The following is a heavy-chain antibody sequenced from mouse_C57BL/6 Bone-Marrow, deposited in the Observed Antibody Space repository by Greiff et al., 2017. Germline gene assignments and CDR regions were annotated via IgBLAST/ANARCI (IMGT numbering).Heavy chain of an antibody. CDR1: GYTFTNYY. Sequence: VQLQQSGPVLVKPGASVKMSCKASGYTFTNYYMNWVKQSHGKSLEWIGVINPYNGGTSYNQKFKGKATLTVDKSSRTAYMELNSLTSEDSAVYYCARRGLDYWGQGTTLTVSS. CDR2: INPYNGGT. J-gene: IGHJ2*01. V-gene: IGHV1-19*01. CDR3: ARRGLDY.